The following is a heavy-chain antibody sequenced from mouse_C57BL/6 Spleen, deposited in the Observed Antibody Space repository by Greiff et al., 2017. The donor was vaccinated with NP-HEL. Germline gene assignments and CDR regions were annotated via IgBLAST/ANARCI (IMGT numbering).Heavy chain of an antibody. CDR2: IDPSDSYT. D-gene: IGHD1-1*01. CDR1: GYTFTSYW. J-gene: IGHJ4*01. Sequence: QVQLKQPGAELVMPGASVKLSCKASGYTFTSYWMHWVKQRPGQGLEWIGEIDPSDSYTNYNQKFKGKSTLTVDKSSSTAYMQLSSPTSEDSAVYYCARSHYGSSYAMDYWGQGTSVTVSS. V-gene: IGHV1-69*01. CDR3: ARSHYGSSYAMDY.